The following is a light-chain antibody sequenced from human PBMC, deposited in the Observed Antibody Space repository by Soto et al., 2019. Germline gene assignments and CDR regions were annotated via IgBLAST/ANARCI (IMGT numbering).Light chain of an antibody. J-gene: IGKJ2*01. Sequence: EMVLTQSPGTLSLSPGERATLSCRASQSVSSSYLAWYQQKPGQAPRLLIYGASSRATGIPDRFSGSGSGTDFTLTISRLEPEDFALYYCQQYGSSPRTFGQGTKLEIK. CDR3: QQYGSSPRT. V-gene: IGKV3-20*01. CDR1: QSVSSSY. CDR2: GAS.